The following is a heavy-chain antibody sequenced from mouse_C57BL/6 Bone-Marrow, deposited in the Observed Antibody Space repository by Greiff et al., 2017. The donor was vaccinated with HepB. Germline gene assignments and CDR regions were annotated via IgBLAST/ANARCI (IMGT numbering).Heavy chain of an antibody. V-gene: IGHV1-76*01. CDR3: ARKPTMVTTYYAMDY. D-gene: IGHD2-9*01. CDR1: GYTFTDYY. Sequence: QVQLKQSGAELVRPGASVKLSCKASGYTFTDYYINWVKQRPGQGLEWIARIYPGSGNTYYNEKFKGKATLTAEKSSSTAYMQLSSLTSEDSAVYFCARKPTMVTTYYAMDYWGQGTSVTVSS. CDR2: IYPGSGNT. J-gene: IGHJ4*01.